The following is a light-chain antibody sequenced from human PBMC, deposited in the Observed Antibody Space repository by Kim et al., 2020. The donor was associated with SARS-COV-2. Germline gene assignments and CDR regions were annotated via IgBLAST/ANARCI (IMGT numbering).Light chain of an antibody. Sequence: GSVGDRVTITCRASQGINTYLAWYQQKPGKVPKLLIYCAAALHSGVPSRFSGSGSGTDFTLTISSLQPEDVATYYCQKYNSAPWTFGQGTKVDIK. V-gene: IGKV1-27*01. CDR3: QKYNSAPWT. J-gene: IGKJ1*01. CDR1: QGINTY. CDR2: CAA.